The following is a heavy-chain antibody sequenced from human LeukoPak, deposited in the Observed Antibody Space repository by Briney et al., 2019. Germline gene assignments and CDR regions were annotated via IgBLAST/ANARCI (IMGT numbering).Heavy chain of an antibody. CDR2: ISSDSNTI. CDR1: GFTFSIYR. Sequence: GGSLRLSCSASGFTFSIYRMTSVRQAPGKGLEWVSYISSDSNTIYYADSAKGRFTISRDDAKNSLSLQMSSLRAEDTAVYYCASWTKVAAYWGQGTLVTVSS. D-gene: IGHD4-23*01. CDR3: ASWTKVAAY. J-gene: IGHJ4*02. V-gene: IGHV3-48*04.